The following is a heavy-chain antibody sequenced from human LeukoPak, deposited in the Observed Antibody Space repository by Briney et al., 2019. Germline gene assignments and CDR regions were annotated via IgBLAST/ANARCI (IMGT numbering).Heavy chain of an antibody. CDR3: ASGAVAGLAY. CDR1: GDSVSSNSAA. Sequence: SQTLSLTCAISGDSVSSNSAAWNWIRQSPSRGLEWLGRTYYRSKWYNDYAISVKSRMTINPDTSKNQFSLQLNSVTPEDTDVYYCASGAVAGLAYWGQGTLVSVSS. CDR2: TYYRSKWYN. V-gene: IGHV6-1*01. D-gene: IGHD6-19*01. J-gene: IGHJ4*02.